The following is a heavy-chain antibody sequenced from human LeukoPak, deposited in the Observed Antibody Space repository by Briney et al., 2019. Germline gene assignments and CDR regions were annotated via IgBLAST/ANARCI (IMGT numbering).Heavy chain of an antibody. CDR2: MSSSGST. CDR3: ARDIQLWSGPYDY. V-gene: IGHV4-4*07. J-gene: IGHJ4*02. D-gene: IGHD5-18*01. Sequence: SETLSLTCSVSGDSISYFYWSWIRQAAGKGLEWIGRMSSSGSTYYNPSLKSRVTISVDTSKNQFSLKLSSVTAADTAVYYCARDIQLWSGPYDYWGQGTLVTVSS. CDR1: GDSISYFY.